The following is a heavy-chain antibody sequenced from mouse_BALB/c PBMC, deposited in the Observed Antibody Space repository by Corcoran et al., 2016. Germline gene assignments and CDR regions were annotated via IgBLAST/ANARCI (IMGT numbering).Heavy chain of an antibody. CDR1: GNSFTKHG. V-gene: IGHV9-3-1*01. D-gene: IGHD2-3*01. CDR3: TDGSYYYVMVF. J-gene: IGHJ4*01. CDR2: MNTNTGEP. Sequence: QIQLVQSGPELKKPGETITISCKASGNSFTKHGMNWVKQAPGKDLKWMGWMNTNTGEPTYADDFKGRFAFSLETSASTTYLQINNLKNEDTATYFCTDGSYYYVMVFWGQGTSVTVSS.